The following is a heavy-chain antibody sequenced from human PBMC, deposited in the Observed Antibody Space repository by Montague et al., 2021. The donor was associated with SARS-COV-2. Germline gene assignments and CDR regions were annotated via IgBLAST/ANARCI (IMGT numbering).Heavy chain of an antibody. CDR2: IYDCGAV. V-gene: IGHV4-59*01. Sequence: SETLSLTCTVSGGSITGYYWSWLRRSPGKGLEWIAYIYDCGAVNYNPSLVSRVTISTDPSKNQLSLKVNFVTAADTAVYYCVREHPYGGPRGAYDIWGQGRVVTVSS. CDR1: GGSITGYY. CDR3: VREHPYGGPRGAYDI. D-gene: IGHD4-23*01. J-gene: IGHJ3*02.